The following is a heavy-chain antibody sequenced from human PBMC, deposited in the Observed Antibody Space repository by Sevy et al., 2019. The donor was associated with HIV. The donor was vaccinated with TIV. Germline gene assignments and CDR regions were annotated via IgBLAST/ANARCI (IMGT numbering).Heavy chain of an antibody. CDR3: AGENAWGRGYS. V-gene: IGHV4-59*08. J-gene: IGHJ4*02. CDR2: IYYNGHI. Sequence: SETLSLTCTVSGGSITSLYWNWIRQPPGKGLEWIANIYYNGHINYNPSLKSRVTLSLDTSTNQFPLRLSSVTAADTAMYYCAGENAWGRGYSWGQGTLVTVS. CDR1: GGSITSLY. D-gene: IGHD1-26*01.